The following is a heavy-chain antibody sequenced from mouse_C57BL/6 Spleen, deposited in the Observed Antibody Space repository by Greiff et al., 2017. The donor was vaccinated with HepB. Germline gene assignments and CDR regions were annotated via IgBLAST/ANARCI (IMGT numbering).Heavy chain of an antibody. CDR1: GFTFTDYY. Sequence: EVMLVESGGGLVQPGGSLSLSCAASGFTFTDYYMSWVRQPPGKALEWLGFIRNKANGYTTEYSASVKGRFTISRDNSQSILYLQMNALRAEDSATYYGARYERGRRSGYDYYAMDYWGQGTSVTVSS. D-gene: IGHD3-2*02. J-gene: IGHJ4*01. V-gene: IGHV7-3*01. CDR2: IRNKANGYTT. CDR3: ARYERGRRSGYDYYAMDY.